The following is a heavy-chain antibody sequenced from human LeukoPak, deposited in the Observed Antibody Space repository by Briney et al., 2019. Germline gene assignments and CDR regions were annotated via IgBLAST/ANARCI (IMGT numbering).Heavy chain of an antibody. CDR2: FDPEDGET. CDR3: ATGQQWLVRWFDP. Sequence: ASVKVSCKVSGYTLTELSMHWVRQAPGKGLEWMGGFDPEDGETIYAQKFQGRVTMTEDTSTDTAYMELSSLRSEDTAVYYCATGQQWLVRWFDPWAREPWSPSPQ. V-gene: IGHV1-24*01. CDR1: GYTLTELS. D-gene: IGHD6-19*01. J-gene: IGHJ5*02.